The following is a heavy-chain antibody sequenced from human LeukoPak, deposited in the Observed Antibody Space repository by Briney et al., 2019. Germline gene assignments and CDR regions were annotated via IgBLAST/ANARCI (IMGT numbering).Heavy chain of an antibody. V-gene: IGHV4-4*07. CDR1: GVYISSHY. CDR3: ARDQWGYYDSSGYYYFDY. J-gene: IGHJ4*02. D-gene: IGHD3-22*01. Sequence: PSEPLSLTCTVSGVYISSHYWRWIRQPAPKGLEWIGRIYTSGSTNYNPSLKSRVTMSVDTSKNQFFLKLSSVTAADTAVYYCARDQWGYYDSSGYYYFDYWGQGTLVTVSS. CDR2: IYTSGST.